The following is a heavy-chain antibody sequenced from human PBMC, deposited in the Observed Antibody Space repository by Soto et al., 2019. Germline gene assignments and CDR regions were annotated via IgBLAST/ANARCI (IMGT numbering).Heavy chain of an antibody. J-gene: IGHJ4*02. Sequence: PGGSLRLSCAASGFTFSSYAMSWVRQAPGKGLEWVSAISGSGGSTYYADSVKGRFTISRDNSKNTLYLQMNSLRAEDTAVYYCAEPHYDWRSGYGFDEGGEGTLVTV. D-gene: IGHD3-3*01. CDR3: AEPHYDWRSGYGFDE. V-gene: IGHV3-23*01. CDR2: ISGSGGST. CDR1: GFTFSSYA.